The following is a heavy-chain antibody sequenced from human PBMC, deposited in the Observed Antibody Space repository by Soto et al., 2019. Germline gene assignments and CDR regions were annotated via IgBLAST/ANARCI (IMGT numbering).Heavy chain of an antibody. D-gene: IGHD4-4*01. V-gene: IGHV4-34*01. CDR1: GGSFSGYY. Sequence: SETLSLTCAVYGGSFSGYYWSWIRQPPGKGLEWIGEINHSGSTNYNPSLESRVTISVDTSKNQFSLTLSSVTAADTAVYYCARMRTTTDYYYYHMDVWGQGTSVTVSS. CDR3: ARMRTTTDYYYYHMDV. J-gene: IGHJ6*02. CDR2: INHSGST.